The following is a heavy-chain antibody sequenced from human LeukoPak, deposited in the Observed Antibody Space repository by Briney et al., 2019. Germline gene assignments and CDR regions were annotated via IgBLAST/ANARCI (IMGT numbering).Heavy chain of an antibody. CDR3: ARGAYYYGSGTYGPFDY. CDR1: GYTFTSYG. CDR2: ISAYNGNT. V-gene: IGHV1-18*01. J-gene: IGHJ4*02. Sequence: ASVKVSRKASGYTFTSYGISWVRQAPGQGLEWMGWISAYNGNTNYAQKLQGRVTMTTDTSTSTAYMELRSLRSDDTAVYYCARGAYYYGSGTYGPFDYWGQGTLVTVSS. D-gene: IGHD3-10*01.